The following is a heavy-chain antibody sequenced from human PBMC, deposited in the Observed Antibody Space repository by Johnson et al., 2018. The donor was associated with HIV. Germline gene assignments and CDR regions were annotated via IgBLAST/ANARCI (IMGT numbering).Heavy chain of an antibody. CDR3: ARDVIVLVVYAKVGAFDI. D-gene: IGHD2-8*02. J-gene: IGHJ3*02. V-gene: IGHV3-20*04. CDR1: GFSFDSHA. Sequence: EQLVESGGGLVQPGGSLRLSCAASGFSFDSHAINWVRQAPGKGLEWVSGISWNGGSTGYADPVKGRCTISRDNAKNSLYLQMNSLRAEDTALYYCARDVIVLVVYAKVGAFDIWGQGTMVTVAS. CDR2: ISWNGGST.